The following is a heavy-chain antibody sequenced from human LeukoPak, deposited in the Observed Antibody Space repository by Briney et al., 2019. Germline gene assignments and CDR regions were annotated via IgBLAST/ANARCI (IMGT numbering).Heavy chain of an antibody. CDR3: AKDSAPIFGVVTDYFDY. D-gene: IGHD3-3*01. V-gene: IGHV3-23*01. J-gene: IGHJ4*02. CDR1: GFTFSSYA. Sequence: GGSLRLSCAASGFTFSSYAMSWVRQAPGKGLEWVSAISGSGGSTYYADSVKGRFTISRDNSKNTLYLQMNSLSAEDTAVYYCAKDSAPIFGVVTDYFDYWGQGTLVTVSS. CDR2: ISGSGGST.